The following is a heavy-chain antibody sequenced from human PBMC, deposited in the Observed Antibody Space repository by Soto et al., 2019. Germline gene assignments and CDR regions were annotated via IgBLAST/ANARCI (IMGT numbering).Heavy chain of an antibody. J-gene: IGHJ6*02. V-gene: IGHV3-48*03. D-gene: IGHD3-3*01. CDR2: ISSTTSAI. CDR1: GFTLSNYE. CDR3: AGSRRNDDFFSDAQLGDGMDV. Sequence: GGSLRLSCAASGFTLSNYEMNWVRQAPGKGLEWVSYISSTTSAIYYADSVKGRFTISRDNAKKSLYLQMSSLRAEDTAVYYCAGSRRNDDFFSDAQLGDGMDVWGQGTTVTVSS.